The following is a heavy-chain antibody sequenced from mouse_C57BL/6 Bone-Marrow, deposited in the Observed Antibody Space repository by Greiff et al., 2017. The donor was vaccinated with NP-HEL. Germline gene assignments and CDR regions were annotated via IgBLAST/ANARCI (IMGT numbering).Heavy chain of an antibody. J-gene: IGHJ4*01. D-gene: IGHD2-5*01. CDR1: GYTFTSYW. CDR3: ARDYYSNYVPYYAMDY. V-gene: IGHV1-53*01. Sequence: QVQLQQPGTELVKPGASVKLSCKASGYTFTSYWMHWVKQRPGQGLEWIGNINPSNGGTNYNEKFKSKATLTVDKSSSTAYMQLSSLTSEDSAVYYCARDYYSNYVPYYAMDYWGQGTSVTVSS. CDR2: INPSNGGT.